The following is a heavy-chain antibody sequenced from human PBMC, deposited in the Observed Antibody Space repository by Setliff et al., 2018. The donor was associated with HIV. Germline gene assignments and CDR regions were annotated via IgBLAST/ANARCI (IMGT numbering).Heavy chain of an antibody. Sequence: GASVKVSCKASGYTFTSYGMNWVRQAPGQGLEWMGWINTYTGNPTYAQDFTGRFVFSLDTSVSTAYLQISSLKAEDTAVYYCARSLTRIAAAGGGYWGQGTLVTVSS. V-gene: IGHV7-4-1*02. CDR2: INTYTGNP. CDR1: GYTFTSYG. CDR3: ARSLTRIAAAGGGY. D-gene: IGHD6-13*01. J-gene: IGHJ4*02.